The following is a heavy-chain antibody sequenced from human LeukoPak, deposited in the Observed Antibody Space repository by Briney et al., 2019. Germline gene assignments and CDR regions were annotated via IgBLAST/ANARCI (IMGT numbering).Heavy chain of an antibody. CDR2: ISSSSDYI. CDR3: ARGKTSQNIVTRKTYNWFDP. J-gene: IGHJ5*02. Sequence: GGSLRLSCAASEFTFSSYNMNWVRQAPGKGLEWVSSISSSSDYIYYADSGKGRFTISRDNAKNSLYLQMKSLRAEDTAVYYCARGKTSQNIVTRKTYNWFDPWGQGTLVTVSS. V-gene: IGHV3-21*01. D-gene: IGHD2/OR15-2a*01. CDR1: EFTFSSYN.